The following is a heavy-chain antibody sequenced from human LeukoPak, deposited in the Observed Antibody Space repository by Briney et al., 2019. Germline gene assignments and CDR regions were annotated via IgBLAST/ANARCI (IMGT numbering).Heavy chain of an antibody. V-gene: IGHV3-15*01. CDR1: GFTFSNAW. CDR3: VSQYFDY. Sequence: GGPLRLSCADSGFTFSNAWMNCVPQSPGKALEGVARNKTKTDGGTTDYAAPAEDRFTISRDDSKNTVYVLMDSLKTEDTAVYYCVSQYFDYWGQGTLVTVSS. J-gene: IGHJ4*02. CDR2: NKTKTDGGTT.